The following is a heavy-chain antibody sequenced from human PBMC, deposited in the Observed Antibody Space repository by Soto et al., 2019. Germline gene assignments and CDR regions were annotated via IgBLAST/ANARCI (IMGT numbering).Heavy chain of an antibody. CDR3: AHRVLRTVFGLVTTTAIYFDF. Sequence: QITLNESGPTQVKPRQTLTLTCTFSGFSLTTSGVGVDWIRQSPRKAPEWLALIYWDDDKRYSPSLKRRLTITKDTPKNQVVLTMADLDPADTATYYCAHRVLRTVFGLVTTTAIYFDFWGQGTPVAVSS. CDR2: IYWDDDK. V-gene: IGHV2-5*02. CDR1: GFSLTTSGVG. D-gene: IGHD3-3*01. J-gene: IGHJ4*02.